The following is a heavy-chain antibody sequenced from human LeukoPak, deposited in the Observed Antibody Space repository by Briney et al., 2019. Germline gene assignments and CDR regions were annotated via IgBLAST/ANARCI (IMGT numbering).Heavy chain of an antibody. CDR1: GGSISSSNYC. D-gene: IGHD2-8*01. V-gene: IGHV4-61*05. Sequence: SETLSLTCTVSGGSISSSNYCWGWIRQPPGKGLDWIGIIYYSGSTNYNPSLKSRVTISVDTSKNQFSLKLSSVTAADTAVYYCARTIRGYCTNGVCYNWFDPWGQGTLVTVSS. CDR2: IYYSGST. J-gene: IGHJ5*02. CDR3: ARTIRGYCTNGVCYNWFDP.